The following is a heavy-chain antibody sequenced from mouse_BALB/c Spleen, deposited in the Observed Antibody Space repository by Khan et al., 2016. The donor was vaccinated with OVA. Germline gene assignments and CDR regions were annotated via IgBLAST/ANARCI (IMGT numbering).Heavy chain of an antibody. CDR3: ARMARTIN. CDR1: GFTFSSYG. J-gene: IGHJ2*01. V-gene: IGHV5-6-3*01. Sequence: EVLLVESGGGLVQPGGSLKLSCAASGFTFSSYGMSWVRQTPDKRLELVATINSNGGSTYYPVSVKGQFTISRDNAKNTLYLQMSSLKSEDRAMYYCARMARTINWGQGTTLTVSS. CDR2: INSNGGST.